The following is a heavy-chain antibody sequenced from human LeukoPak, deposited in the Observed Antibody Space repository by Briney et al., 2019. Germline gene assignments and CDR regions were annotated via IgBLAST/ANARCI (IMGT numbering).Heavy chain of an antibody. J-gene: IGHJ5*02. D-gene: IGHD3-22*01. CDR3: ARVYYYDSSDLYFDP. CDR2: IYYSGST. V-gene: IGHV4-59*08. CDR1: GGSISSYY. Sequence: SETLSLTCTVSGGSISSYYWSWIRQPPGKGLEWIGYIYYSGSTNYNPSLKSRVTISVDTSKNQFSLKLSPVTAADTAVYYCARVYYYDSSDLYFDPWGQGTLVTVSS.